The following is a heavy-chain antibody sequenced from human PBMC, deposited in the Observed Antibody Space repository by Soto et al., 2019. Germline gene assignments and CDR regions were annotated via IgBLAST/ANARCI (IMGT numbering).Heavy chain of an antibody. D-gene: IGHD2-2*01. CDR3: AKDRDYPRDQFHY. J-gene: IGHJ4*02. V-gene: IGHV3-23*01. CDR2: ISANGQGI. CDR1: GFTFTYYA. Sequence: SLRLSCTASGFTFTYYAFSWVRQAPGKGLEWVSAISANGQGIYYADSVRGRFTISRDNSKNTVFLHMDSLRAEDTAVYYCAKDRDYPRDQFHYWGQGTLVTVS.